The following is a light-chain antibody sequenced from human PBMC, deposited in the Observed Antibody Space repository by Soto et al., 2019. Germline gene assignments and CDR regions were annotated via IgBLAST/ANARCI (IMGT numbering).Light chain of an antibody. CDR3: QSYDTSLSRRV. Sequence: QAVVTQPPSVSGAPGQRVTISCTGNRSNIGAGYDVHWYQQFPGAAPKLIIYHNNNRPSGVPDRFSGSKSGTSASLAITGLQTEDEADYYCQSYDTSLSRRVFGGGTKLTVL. CDR2: HNN. V-gene: IGLV1-40*01. J-gene: IGLJ3*02. CDR1: RSNIGAGYD.